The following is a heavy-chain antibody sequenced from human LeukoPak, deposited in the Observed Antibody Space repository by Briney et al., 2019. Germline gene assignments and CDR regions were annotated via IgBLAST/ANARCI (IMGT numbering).Heavy chain of an antibody. CDR3: ARDLSKSIAARLGGWSDP. CDR1: VYTFTGYY. J-gene: IGHJ5*02. CDR2: LNPNSGGT. V-gene: IGHV1-2*02. D-gene: IGHD6-6*01. Sequence: ASVKVSCKASVYTFTGYYMHWVRQAPGQGLEWMGWLNPNSGGTNYAQKFQGRVTMTRDTSISTAYMELSRLRSDDTAVYYCARDLSKSIAARLGGWSDPWGQGTLVTVSS.